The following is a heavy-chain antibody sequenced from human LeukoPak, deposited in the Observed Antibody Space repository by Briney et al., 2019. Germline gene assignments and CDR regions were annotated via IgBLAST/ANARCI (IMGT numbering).Heavy chain of an antibody. CDR1: GYTFTSYD. J-gene: IGHJ6*03. CDR3: ARGSYYDFWSGYYTFDYYYYMDV. D-gene: IGHD3-3*01. Sequence: ASVKVSCKASGYTFTSYDINWVRQAPGQGLEWMGWMNPNSGNTGYAQKFQGRVTITRNTSISTAYMELSSLRSEDTAVYYCARGSYYDFWSGYYTFDYYYYMDVWGKGTTVTVSS. CDR2: MNPNSGNT. V-gene: IGHV1-8*03.